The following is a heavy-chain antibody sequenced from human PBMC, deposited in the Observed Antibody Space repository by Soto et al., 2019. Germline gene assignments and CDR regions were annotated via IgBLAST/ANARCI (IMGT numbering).Heavy chain of an antibody. V-gene: IGHV1-3*01. CDR1: GYTFTSYA. CDR2: INAGNGNT. CDR3: AKSATVPAAIAY. J-gene: IGHJ4*02. Sequence: ASVKVSCKASGYTFTSYAMHWVRQAPGQRLEWMGWINAGNGNTKYSQKFQGRVTITRDTSASTAYMELSSLRSEDTAVYYCAKSATVPAAIAYCGQGTLVTVSS. D-gene: IGHD2-2*02.